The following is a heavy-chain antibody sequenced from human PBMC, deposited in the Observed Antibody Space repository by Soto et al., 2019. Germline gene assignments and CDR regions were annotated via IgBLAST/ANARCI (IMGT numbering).Heavy chain of an antibody. D-gene: IGHD3-3*01. CDR1: GFTFSSYA. CDR3: AKISVLRFLEWAPRWFDP. V-gene: IGHV3-23*01. CDR2: ISGSGGST. J-gene: IGHJ5*02. Sequence: GGSLRLSCAASGFTFSSYAMSWVRQAPGKGLEWVSAISGSGGSTYYADSVKGRFTISRDNSKNTLYLQMNSLRAEDTAVYYCAKISVLRFLEWAPRWFDPWGQGTLVTVSS.